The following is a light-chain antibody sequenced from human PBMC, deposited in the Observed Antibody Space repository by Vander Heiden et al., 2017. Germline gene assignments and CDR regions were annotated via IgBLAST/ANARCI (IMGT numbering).Light chain of an antibody. Sequence: EIVLTHSPATLSLSPGERATLSCRASQSVSSSLAWYQQKPGQAPRLLIYDASNRATGIKARVSGRRYGTDFTLTISSLEPEDFADYYCQQRPNWHPEDTFGQGTPLESK. CDR1: QSVSSS. CDR3: QQRPNWHPEDT. J-gene: IGKJ5*01. CDR2: DAS. V-gene: IGKV3-11*01.